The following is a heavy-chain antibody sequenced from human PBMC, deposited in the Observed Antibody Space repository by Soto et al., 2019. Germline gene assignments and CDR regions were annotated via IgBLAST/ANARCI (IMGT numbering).Heavy chain of an antibody. Sequence: GPSLKVSCKASGYTFTSYDINWVRQATGQGLEWMGWMNPNSGNSGYAQKFQGRVTMTRNTSISTAYMDLSSLRSEDTAVYYCARGRVGGSRGFGVVITYSKTNKFYYYYYMDVWGKGTTVTGSS. CDR1: GYTFTSYD. CDR2: MNPNSGNS. V-gene: IGHV1-8*01. J-gene: IGHJ6*03. CDR3: ARGRVGGSRGFGVVITYSKTNKFYYYYYMDV. D-gene: IGHD3-3*01.